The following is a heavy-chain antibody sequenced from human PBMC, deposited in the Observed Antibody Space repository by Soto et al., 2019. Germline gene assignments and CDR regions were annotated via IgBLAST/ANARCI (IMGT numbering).Heavy chain of an antibody. CDR1: GFTFSSYS. CDR2: ISSSSSYI. V-gene: IGHV3-21*01. Sequence: EVQLVESGGGLVKPGGSLRLSCAASGFTFSSYSMNWVRQAPGTGLEWVSSISSSSSYIYYADSVKGRFTISRDNAKNSLYLQMNSLRAEDTAVYYCARDDTVTTYDYWGHGTLVTVSS. J-gene: IGHJ4*01. D-gene: IGHD4-17*01. CDR3: ARDDTVTTYDY.